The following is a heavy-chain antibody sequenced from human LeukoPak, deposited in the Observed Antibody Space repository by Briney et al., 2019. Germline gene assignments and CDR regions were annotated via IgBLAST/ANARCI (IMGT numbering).Heavy chain of an antibody. V-gene: IGHV4-39*01. CDR1: GGSISSSSYY. CDR2: IYYSGST. CDR3: ARRVRRFGEPMDV. D-gene: IGHD3-10*01. Sequence: SETLSLTCTVSGGSISSSSYYWGWIRQPPGKGLEWIGSIYYSGSTYYNPSLKSRVTISVDTSKNQFSLKLSSVTAADTAVYYCARRVRRFGEPMDVWGKGTTVTVSS. J-gene: IGHJ6*03.